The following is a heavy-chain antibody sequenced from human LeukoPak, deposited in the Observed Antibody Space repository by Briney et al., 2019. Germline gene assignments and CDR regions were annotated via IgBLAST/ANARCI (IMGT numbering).Heavy chain of an antibody. CDR1: GYTFTSYD. Sequence: ASVKVSCKASGYTFTSYDINWVRQATGQGLEWMGWMNPNSGNTGYAQKFQGRVTMTRNTSISTAYMELSSLRSEDTAVYYCATPRGGRYCRGGSCYPDLFFDYWGQGTLVTVSS. D-gene: IGHD2-15*01. V-gene: IGHV1-8*01. CDR2: MNPNSGNT. CDR3: ATPRGGRYCRGGSCYPDLFFDY. J-gene: IGHJ4*02.